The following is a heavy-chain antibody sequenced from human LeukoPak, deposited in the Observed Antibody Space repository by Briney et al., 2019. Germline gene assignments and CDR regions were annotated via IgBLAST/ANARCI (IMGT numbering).Heavy chain of an antibody. CDR1: GFAFDDFA. V-gene: IGHV3-49*04. Sequence: GQSLRLSCTTSGFAFDDFAMSWVRQPAGKGLEWVGFIGRRAYGGAAEYAASVKGRFIISRDDSKGIAYLQMNSLKTEDTAVYYCSRNGLVDFDYWGQGSRVIVSP. CDR3: SRNGLVDFDY. J-gene: IGHJ4*02. CDR2: IGRRAYGGAA.